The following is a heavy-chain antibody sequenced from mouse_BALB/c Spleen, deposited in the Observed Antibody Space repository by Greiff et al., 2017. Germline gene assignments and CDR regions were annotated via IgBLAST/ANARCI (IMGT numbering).Heavy chain of an antibody. CDR3: ARGGAVAWFAY. V-gene: IGHV2-9*02. J-gene: IGHJ3*01. CDR2: IWAGGST. Sequence: VKLQESGPGLVAPSQSLSITCTVSGFSLTSYGVHWVRQPPGKGLEWLGVIWAGGSTNYNSALMSRLSISKDNSKSQVFLKMNSLQTDDTAMYYCARGGAVAWFAYWGQGTLVTVSA. D-gene: IGHD3-3*01. CDR1: GFSLTSYG.